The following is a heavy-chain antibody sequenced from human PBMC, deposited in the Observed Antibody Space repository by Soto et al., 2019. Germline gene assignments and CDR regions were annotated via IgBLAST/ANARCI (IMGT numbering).Heavy chain of an antibody. J-gene: IGHJ4*02. CDR3: VRGPYNYNSRYFDY. Sequence: SETLSLTXTVSGGSFSGYFWTWIRQPPGKGLEWLAEINHSGITNYNPSVESRVSMSVDTSKNQFSLRLYSVTAADTAVYYCVRGPYNYNSRYFDYWGQGTLVTVSS. CDR1: GGSFSGYF. D-gene: IGHD1-1*01. V-gene: IGHV4-34*01. CDR2: INHSGIT.